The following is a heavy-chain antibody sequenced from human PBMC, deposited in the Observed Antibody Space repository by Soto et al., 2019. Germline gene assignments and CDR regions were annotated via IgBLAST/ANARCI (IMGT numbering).Heavy chain of an antibody. CDR3: AHRPSGWDLFDY. V-gene: IGHV2-5*01. CDR1: GFSLSTSGLG. Sequence: QITLKVSGPTLVRPTQTLTLTCTFSGFSLSTSGLGVGWIRQPPGKALEWLALIYWNDDKRYSPSLKARLTITKDTSKNQVVLTMTNMDPVDTATYYCAHRPSGWDLFDYWGQGTLVTVSS. D-gene: IGHD6-19*01. CDR2: IYWNDDK. J-gene: IGHJ4*02.